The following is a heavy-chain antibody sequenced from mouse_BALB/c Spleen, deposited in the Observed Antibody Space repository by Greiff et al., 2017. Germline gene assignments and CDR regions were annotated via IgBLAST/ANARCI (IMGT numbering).Heavy chain of an antibody. J-gene: IGHJ4*01. V-gene: IGHV2-6-7*01. Sequence: QVQLKESGPGLVAPSQSLSITCTVSGFSLTGYGVNWVRQPPGKGLEWLGMIWGDGSTDYNSALKSRLSISKDNSKSQVFLKMNSLQTDDTARYYCARSRDHGGGYAMDYWGQGTSVTVSA. CDR1: GFSLTGYG. CDR2: IWGDGST. D-gene: IGHD1-2*01. CDR3: ARSRDHGGGYAMDY.